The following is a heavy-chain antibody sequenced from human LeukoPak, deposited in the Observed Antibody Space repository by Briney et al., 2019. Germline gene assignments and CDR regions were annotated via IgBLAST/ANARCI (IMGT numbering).Heavy chain of an antibody. J-gene: IGHJ4*02. D-gene: IGHD1-26*01. V-gene: IGHV3-21*04. CDR1: GFTVSSNY. Sequence: PGGSLRLSCAASGFTVSSNYMSWVRQAPGKGLEWVSSISSSSSYIYYADSVKGRFTISRDNSKNTLYLQMNSLRAEDTAVYYCAKDLRGSYYDVDYWGQGTLVTVSS. CDR3: AKDLRGSYYDVDY. CDR2: ISSSSSYI.